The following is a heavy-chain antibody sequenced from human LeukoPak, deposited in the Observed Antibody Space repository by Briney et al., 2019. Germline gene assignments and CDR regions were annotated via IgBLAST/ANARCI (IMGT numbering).Heavy chain of an antibody. D-gene: IGHD6-13*01. J-gene: IGHJ5*02. V-gene: IGHV4-59*01. CDR2: IYYSGST. CDR3: ARAGLIAAAGGWFDP. CDR1: GGSISSYY. Sequence: SETLSLTCTVSGGSISSYYWSWLRQPPGKGLEWIGYIYYSGSTNYNPSLKSRVTISVDTSKNQFSLKLSSVTAADTAVYYCARAGLIAAAGGWFDPWGQGTLVTVSS.